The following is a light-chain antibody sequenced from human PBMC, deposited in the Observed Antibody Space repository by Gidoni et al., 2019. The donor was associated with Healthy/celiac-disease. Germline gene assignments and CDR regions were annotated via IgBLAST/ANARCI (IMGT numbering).Light chain of an antibody. V-gene: IGKV3-11*01. Sequence: EIVLTQSPATLSLSPGERATLSCRASQSVSSYLAWYQQKPGQAPRLLIYDASNRATGIPARFSGSGSGTDFTLTISSLEPEDFAVYYCQRWTFGQGTKVEIK. CDR3: QRWT. J-gene: IGKJ1*01. CDR2: DAS. CDR1: QSVSSY.